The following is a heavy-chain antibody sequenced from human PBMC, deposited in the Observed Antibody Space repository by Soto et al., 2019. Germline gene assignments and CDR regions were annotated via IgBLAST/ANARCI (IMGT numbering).Heavy chain of an antibody. V-gene: IGHV4-59*01. Sequence: SETLSLTCTVSGGSISSYYWSWIRQPPGKGLEWIGYIYYSGSTNYNPSLKSRVTISVDTSKNQFSLKLSPVTAADTAVYYCARDITIGRFDPWGQGTLVTVSS. CDR3: ARDITIGRFDP. D-gene: IGHD3-3*01. CDR2: IYYSGST. CDR1: GGSISSYY. J-gene: IGHJ5*02.